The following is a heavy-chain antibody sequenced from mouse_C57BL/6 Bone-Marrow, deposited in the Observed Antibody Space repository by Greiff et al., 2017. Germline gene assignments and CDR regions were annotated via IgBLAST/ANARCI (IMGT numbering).Heavy chain of an antibody. D-gene: IGHD2-4*01. CDR1: GFNIKDDY. CDR2: IDPENGDT. V-gene: IGHV14-4*01. CDR3: TTVDYDYFDY. Sequence: EVQLQQSGAELVRPGASVKLSCTASGFNIKDDYMHWVKQRPEQGLEWIGWIDPENGDTEYASKFQGKATITAATSSNTAYLQLSSLTSEDTAVYYCTTVDYDYFDYWGQGTTLTVSS. J-gene: IGHJ2*01.